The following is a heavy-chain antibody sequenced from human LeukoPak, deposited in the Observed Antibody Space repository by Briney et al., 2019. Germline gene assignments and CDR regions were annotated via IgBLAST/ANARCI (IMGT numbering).Heavy chain of an antibody. V-gene: IGHV3-48*02. D-gene: IGHD3-22*01. CDR2: ISSSSTI. J-gene: IGHJ4*02. Sequence: GGSLRLSCAASGFTFSSYSMNWVRQAPGKGLEWVSYISSSSTIYYADSVKGRFTISRDNAKNSLYLQMNSLRDEDTAVYYCARGNYYDSSGYKTGRGQGTLVTVSS. CDR1: GFTFSSYS. CDR3: ARGNYYDSSGYKTG.